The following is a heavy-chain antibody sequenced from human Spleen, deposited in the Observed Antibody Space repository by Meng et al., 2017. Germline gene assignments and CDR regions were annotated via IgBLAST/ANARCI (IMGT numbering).Heavy chain of an antibody. D-gene: IGHD6-13*01. CDR2: INPNSGGT. J-gene: IGHJ4*02. CDR3: ASSYGYSSSWYFDY. Sequence: QVQLVQSGAEVKKPGASVKLSCKASGYTFIGYYIHWVRQAPGQGLEWMGRINPNSGGTEYAQKFQGRVTMTRDTSISTAYMELSRLRSDDTAVYYCASSYGYSSSWYFDYWGQGTLVTVSS. CDR1: GYTFIGYY. V-gene: IGHV1-2*06.